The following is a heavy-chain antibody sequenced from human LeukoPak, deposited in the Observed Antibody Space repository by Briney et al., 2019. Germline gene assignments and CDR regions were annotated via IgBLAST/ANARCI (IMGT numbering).Heavy chain of an antibody. V-gene: IGHV3-23*01. CDR1: GFTLSSYA. CDR2: ISDSGGST. J-gene: IGHJ4*02. Sequence: GGSLRLSCAASGFTLSSYAMSWVRPAPGQGLEWVSTISDSGGSTYYADSVKGRFTLSRDNSKSTLSLHMNSLRADDTAVYYCATQNFDYWGQGTLVTVSS. CDR3: ATQNFDY.